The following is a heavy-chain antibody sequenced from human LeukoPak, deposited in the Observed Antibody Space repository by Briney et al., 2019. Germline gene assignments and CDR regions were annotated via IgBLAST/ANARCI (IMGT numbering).Heavy chain of an antibody. J-gene: IGHJ3*02. CDR2: ISAYNGNT. CDR1: GYTFTSYG. CDR3: ARGPESYYDILTGSPIAFDI. D-gene: IGHD3-9*01. V-gene: IGHV1-18*01. Sequence: ASVKVSFKASGYTFTSYGISWVRQAPGQGLEWMGWISAYNGNTNYAQKLQGRVTMTTDTSTSTAYMELRSLRSDDTAVYYCARGPESYYDILTGSPIAFDIWGQGTMVTVSS.